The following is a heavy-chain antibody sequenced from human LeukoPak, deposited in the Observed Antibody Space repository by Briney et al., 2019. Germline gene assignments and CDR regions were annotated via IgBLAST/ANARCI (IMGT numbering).Heavy chain of an antibody. CDR2: IWYDGSNK. CDR1: GFTFSSYG. J-gene: IGHJ6*03. V-gene: IGHV3-33*06. CDR3: AKGMDCSSTSCQIYMDV. Sequence: GGSLRLSCAASGFTFSSYGMHWVRQAPGKGLEWVAVIWYDGSNKYYADSVKGRFTISRDNSKNTLYLQMNSLRAEDTAVYYCAKGMDCSSTSCQIYMDVWGKGTTVTVSS. D-gene: IGHD2-2*01.